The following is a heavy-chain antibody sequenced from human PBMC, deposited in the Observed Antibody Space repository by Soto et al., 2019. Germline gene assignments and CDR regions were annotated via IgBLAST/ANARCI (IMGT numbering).Heavy chain of an antibody. CDR1: GDTFTGYY. CDR2: INPNSGGT. J-gene: IGHJ4*02. CDR3: ERIYDSSGYYYVDY. Sequence: ASVKVSCKASGDTFTGYYMPWVRHAPGQGLEWMGWINPNSGGTNYAQEFQGRVTMTRDTSIGTAYMELSRLRFDHTAVYYCERIYDSSGYYYVDYWRQGTVVTVSS. V-gene: IGHV1-2*02. D-gene: IGHD3-22*01.